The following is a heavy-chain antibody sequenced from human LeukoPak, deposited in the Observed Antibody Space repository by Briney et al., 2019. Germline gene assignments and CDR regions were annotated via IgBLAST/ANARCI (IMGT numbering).Heavy chain of an antibody. CDR1: GGSFSGYY. V-gene: IGHV4-34*01. J-gene: IGHJ4*02. CDR3: ARAYSGSYIRY. CDR2: INHSGST. Sequence: PSETLSLTCAVYGGSFSGYYWSWIRQPPGKGLEWIGEINHSGSTNYNPSLKSRATISVDTSKNQFSLKLSSVTAADTAVYYCARAYSGSYIRYWGQGTLVTVSS. D-gene: IGHD1-26*01.